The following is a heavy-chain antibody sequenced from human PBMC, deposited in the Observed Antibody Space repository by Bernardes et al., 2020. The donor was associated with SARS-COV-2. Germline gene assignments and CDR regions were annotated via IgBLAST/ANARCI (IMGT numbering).Heavy chain of an antibody. CDR2: IYYSGST. Sequence: SETLSLTCTVSGGSISSGGYYWSWIRQHPGKGLEWIGYIYYSGSTYYNPSLKSRVTISVDTSKNQFSLKLSSVTAADTAVYYCARVLRGYSGYGQIDYWGQGTLVTVSS. D-gene: IGHD5-12*01. V-gene: IGHV4-31*03. CDR1: GGSISSGGYY. CDR3: ARVLRGYSGYGQIDY. J-gene: IGHJ4*02.